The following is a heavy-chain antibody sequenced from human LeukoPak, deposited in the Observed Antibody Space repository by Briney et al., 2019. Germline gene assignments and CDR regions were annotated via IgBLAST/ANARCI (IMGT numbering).Heavy chain of an antibody. CDR1: GGTFSSYA. CDR2: IIPIFGTA. Sequence: GSSVKVSCKASGGTFSSYAISWVRQAPGQGLEWMGGIIPIFGTANYAQKFQGRVTITADKSTSTAYMELSSLRSEDTAVYYCARDPSRYSSGWYNDYWGQGTLVTVSS. V-gene: IGHV1-69*06. CDR3: ARDPSRYSSGWYNDY. D-gene: IGHD6-19*01. J-gene: IGHJ4*02.